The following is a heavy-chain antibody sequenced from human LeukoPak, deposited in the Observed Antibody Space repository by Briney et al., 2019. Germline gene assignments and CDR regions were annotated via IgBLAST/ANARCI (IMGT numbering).Heavy chain of an antibody. J-gene: IGHJ3*02. CDR2: NYHSGST. Sequence: SETLSLTCTVSGGCISSGTYYWSWIRQPPGKGLEWIGYNYHSGSTYYNPSLKSRVTISVDRSKNQFSLNLSSVTAADTAVYYCAKERDAFDIWGQGTMVTVSS. CDR1: GGCISSGTYY. V-gene: IGHV4-30-2*01. CDR3: AKERDAFDI.